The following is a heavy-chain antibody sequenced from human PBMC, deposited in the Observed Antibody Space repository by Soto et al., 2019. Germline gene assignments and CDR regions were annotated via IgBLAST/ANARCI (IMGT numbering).Heavy chain of an antibody. D-gene: IGHD6-19*01. CDR1: GYSISSGYY. CDR2: IYHSGST. Sequence: SETLSLTCAVSGYSISSGYYWGWIRQPPGKGLEWIGSIYHSGSTNYNPSLKSRGTIAVDPSKNQFSLKLSSVTAADTAVYYCARDGIAVAGPPFDYWGQGTLVTV. J-gene: IGHJ4*02. V-gene: IGHV4-38-2*02. CDR3: ARDGIAVAGPPFDY.